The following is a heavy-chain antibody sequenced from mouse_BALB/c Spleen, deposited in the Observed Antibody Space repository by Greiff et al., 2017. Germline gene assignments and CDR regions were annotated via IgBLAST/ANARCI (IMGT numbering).Heavy chain of an antibody. CDR1: GFSLTSYG. V-gene: IGHV2-9*02. Sequence: VKLMESGPGLVAPSQSLSITCTVSGFSLTSYGVHWVRQPPGKGLEWLGVIWAGGSTNYNSALMSRLSISKDNSKSQVFLKMNSLQTDDTAMYYCARSLYSYYAMDYWGQGTSVTVSS. CDR2: IWAGGST. D-gene: IGHD2-1*01. J-gene: IGHJ4*01. CDR3: ARSLYSYYAMDY.